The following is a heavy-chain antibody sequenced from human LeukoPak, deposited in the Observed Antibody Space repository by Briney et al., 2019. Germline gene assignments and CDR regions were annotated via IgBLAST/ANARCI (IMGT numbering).Heavy chain of an antibody. D-gene: IGHD1-26*01. CDR1: GFTFSSYG. J-gene: IGHJ4*02. V-gene: IGHV3-30*03. CDR3: ARGDSGSYYFDY. CDR2: ISYDGSNK. Sequence: GGSLRLSCAASGFTFSSYGMHWVRQAPGKGLEWVAVISYDGSNKYYADSVKARFTISRDNAKNSLYLQMNSLRAEDTAVYYCARGDSGSYYFDYWGQGTLVTVSS.